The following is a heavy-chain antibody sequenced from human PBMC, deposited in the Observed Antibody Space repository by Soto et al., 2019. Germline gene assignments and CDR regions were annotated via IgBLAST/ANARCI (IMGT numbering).Heavy chain of an antibody. CDR1: GFTFSSYA. D-gene: IGHD2-2*01. Sequence: QVQLVESGGGVVQPGRSLRLSCAASGFTFSSYAMHWVRQAPGKGLEWVAVISYDGSNKYYADSVKGRFTISRDNSKNTLYRQMNSLRAEDTAVYYCARELISTRTKRQGNGMDVWGQGTTVTVSS. V-gene: IGHV3-30-3*01. CDR3: ARELISTRTKRQGNGMDV. CDR2: ISYDGSNK. J-gene: IGHJ6*02.